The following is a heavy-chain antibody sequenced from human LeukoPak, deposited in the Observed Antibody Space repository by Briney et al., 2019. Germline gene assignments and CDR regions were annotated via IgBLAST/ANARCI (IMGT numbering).Heavy chain of an antibody. D-gene: IGHD3-22*01. Sequence: PSETLSLTCTVSGGSIRSNSYYWGWIRQPPGKGLEWIGSIYYSGITYYNPSLKSRVTISVDTSKNQFSLKLSSVTAADTAVYYCARDGFYDSSGYYYNWVFDYWGQGTLVTVSS. CDR1: GGSIRSNSYY. CDR3: ARDGFYDSSGYYYNWVFDY. CDR2: IYYSGIT. V-gene: IGHV4-39*07. J-gene: IGHJ4*02.